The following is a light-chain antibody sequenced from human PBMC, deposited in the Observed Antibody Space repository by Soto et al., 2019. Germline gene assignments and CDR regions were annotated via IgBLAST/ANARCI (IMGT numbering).Light chain of an antibody. CDR3: QQRSNWPLMYT. Sequence: EIVLTQSPATLSLSPGERATLSCRASQSVSSYLAWYQQKPGQAPRLLIYDASNRATGIPARFSGRGSGTGFTLAISSLEPEDFAVYYCQQRSNWPLMYTFGQGTKLEIK. CDR2: DAS. CDR1: QSVSSY. J-gene: IGKJ2*01. V-gene: IGKV3-11*01.